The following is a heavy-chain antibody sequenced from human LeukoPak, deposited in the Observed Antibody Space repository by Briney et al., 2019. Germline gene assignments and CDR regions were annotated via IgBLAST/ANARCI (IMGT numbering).Heavy chain of an antibody. CDR1: GFTFSGSA. CDR3: TYGGGSQVVGMPWGYYGMDV. V-gene: IGHV3-73*01. Sequence: GGFLRLSCAASGFTFSGSAMHWVRQASVKGLEWVGRIRSKANSYATAYAASVKGRFTISRDDSKNTAYLQMNSLKTEDTAVYYCTYGGGSQVVGMPWGYYGMDVWGQGTTVTVSS. J-gene: IGHJ6*02. CDR2: IRSKANSYAT. D-gene: IGHD2-2*01.